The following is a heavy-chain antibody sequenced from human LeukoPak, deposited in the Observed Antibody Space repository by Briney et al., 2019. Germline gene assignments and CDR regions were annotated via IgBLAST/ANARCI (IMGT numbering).Heavy chain of an antibody. Sequence: ASVKVSCKASGYTFTSYAMHWVRQAPGQRLEWMGWINAGNGNTKYSQKFQGRVTITRDTSASTAYVELSSLRSEDTAVYYCASIRFDCSGGSCFPGFDYWGQGTLVTVSS. D-gene: IGHD2-15*01. CDR2: INAGNGNT. J-gene: IGHJ4*02. CDR3: ASIRFDCSGGSCFPGFDY. CDR1: GYTFTSYA. V-gene: IGHV1-3*01.